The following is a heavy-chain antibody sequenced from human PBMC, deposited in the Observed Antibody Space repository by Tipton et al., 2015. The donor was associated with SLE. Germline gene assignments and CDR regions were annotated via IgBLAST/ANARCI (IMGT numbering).Heavy chain of an antibody. J-gene: IGHJ4*02. D-gene: IGHD1-1*01. CDR1: GFAFNSYA. CDR2: IRGAGGST. CDR3: AKDSRYRPTYLDY. Sequence: SLRLSCAASGFAFNSYAMSWVRQAPGKGLEWVSAIRGAGGSTFYAASVKGRFTISRDTSTVYLQMNSLRAEDTAVYYCAKDSRYRPTYLDYWGQGTLVTVSS. V-gene: IGHV3-23*01.